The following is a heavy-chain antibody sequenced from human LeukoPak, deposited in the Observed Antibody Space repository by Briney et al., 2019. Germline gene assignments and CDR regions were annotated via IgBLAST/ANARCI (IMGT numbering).Heavy chain of an antibody. Sequence: ASVKVSCKVSGYTLTELSMHWVRQAPGKGLDWMGGFDPEDGETIYAQKFQGRVTMTGDTSTDTAYMEMSSLRSEDTAVYYCATHYDILTGYRYWGQGTLVTVSS. CDR2: FDPEDGET. D-gene: IGHD3-9*01. CDR1: GYTLTELS. CDR3: ATHYDILTGYRY. V-gene: IGHV1-24*01. J-gene: IGHJ4*02.